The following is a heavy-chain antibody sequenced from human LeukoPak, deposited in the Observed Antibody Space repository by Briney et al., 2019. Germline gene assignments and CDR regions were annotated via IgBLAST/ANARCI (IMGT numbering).Heavy chain of an antibody. J-gene: IGHJ3*01. CDR2: INPDGTTT. Sequence: GGSLRLSCAASGFIFSRYWLYWVRQAPGKGLVWVSHINPDGTTTHYGDFVKGRFTISRDNAKKTLFLQMSGLRAEDTALYYCATLTHYDSRSFAFDVWGQGTMVTVSS. CDR3: ATLTHYDSRSFAFDV. D-gene: IGHD3-22*01. CDR1: GFIFSRYW. V-gene: IGHV3-74*01.